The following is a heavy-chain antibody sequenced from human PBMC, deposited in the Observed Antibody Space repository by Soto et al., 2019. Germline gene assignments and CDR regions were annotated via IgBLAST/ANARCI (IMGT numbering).Heavy chain of an antibody. CDR3: AKEGYDFWSGYLDY. CDR2: ISYDGSNK. Sequence: GGSLRLSCAASGFTFSSYGMHWVRQAPGKGLEWVAVISYDGSNKYYADSVKGRFTISRDNSKNTLYLQMNSLRAEDTAVYYCAKEGYDFWSGYLDYWGQGTLVTVSS. CDR1: GFTFSSYG. J-gene: IGHJ4*02. V-gene: IGHV3-30*18. D-gene: IGHD3-3*01.